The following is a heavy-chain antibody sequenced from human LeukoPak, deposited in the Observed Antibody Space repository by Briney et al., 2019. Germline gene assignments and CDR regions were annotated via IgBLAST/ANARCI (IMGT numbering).Heavy chain of an antibody. CDR2: ISGSGGST. Sequence: GGSLRLSCAASGFTFSSSAMSWVRQVPGKGLEWVSAISGSGGSTYYADSVKGRFTISRDNSKNTLYLQMNSLRAEDTAVYYCAKVGSPDYYDSSGYYRDYWGQGTLVTVSS. CDR3: AKVGSPDYYDSSGYYRDY. CDR1: GFTFSSSA. V-gene: IGHV3-23*01. D-gene: IGHD3-22*01. J-gene: IGHJ4*02.